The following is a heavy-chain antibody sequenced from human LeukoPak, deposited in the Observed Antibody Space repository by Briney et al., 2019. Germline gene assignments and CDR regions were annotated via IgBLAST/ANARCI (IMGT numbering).Heavy chain of an antibody. V-gene: IGHV3-74*01. Sequence: GGSLRLSCAASGFTFSSYWMHWVRQAPGRGLEWVSRLSTDGSDTNYADSVKGRFTISRDNAKNTLYLQMNSLRAEDTAVYYCARSYGIIVYDYWGQGTLVTVSS. CDR3: ARSYGIIVYDY. CDR2: LSTDGSDT. CDR1: GFTFSSYW. D-gene: IGHD5/OR15-5a*01. J-gene: IGHJ4*02.